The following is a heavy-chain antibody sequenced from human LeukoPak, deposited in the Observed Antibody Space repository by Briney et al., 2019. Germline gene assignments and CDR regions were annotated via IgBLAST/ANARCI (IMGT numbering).Heavy chain of an antibody. Sequence: PGGSLRLSCAASGFTVSSNYMSWVRQAPGMGLECVSALYSGGETYYADSVKGRFTISRDNSQNTLYLQMSSLRAEDTAVYYCARETFYYGFDVWGQGTTVTVSS. J-gene: IGHJ6*02. CDR2: LYSGGET. CDR1: GFTVSSNY. V-gene: IGHV3-66*01. CDR3: ARETFYYGFDV.